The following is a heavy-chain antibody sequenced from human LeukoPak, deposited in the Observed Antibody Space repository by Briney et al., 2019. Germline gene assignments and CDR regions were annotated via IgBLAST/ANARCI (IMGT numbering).Heavy chain of an antibody. Sequence: GGSLRLSCAASGFTFSTYAMSCVRQAPGKGLEWVSAISGSGGSTYYADSVKGRFTISRDNAKKSLYLQMNNLRAEDTAVYYCARTSGSYWGWFHPWGQGTLVTVSS. V-gene: IGHV3-23*01. CDR1: GFTFSTYA. J-gene: IGHJ5*02. D-gene: IGHD1-26*01. CDR2: ISGSGGST. CDR3: ARTSGSYWGWFHP.